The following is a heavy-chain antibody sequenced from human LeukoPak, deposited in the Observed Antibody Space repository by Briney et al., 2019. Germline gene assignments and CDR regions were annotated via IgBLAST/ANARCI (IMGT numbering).Heavy chain of an antibody. CDR3: ARLNEQWLVLSYYYYYMDV. J-gene: IGHJ6*03. CDR2: IIGGGGST. Sequence: GGSLRLSCAASGFPFSSHGMSWVRQAPGKGLEWVSGIIGGGGSTYYADSVKGRFTISRDNAKNSLYLQMNSLRAEDTAVYYCARLNEQWLVLSYYYYYMDVWGKGTTVTVSS. V-gene: IGHV3-23*01. D-gene: IGHD6-19*01. CDR1: GFPFSSHG.